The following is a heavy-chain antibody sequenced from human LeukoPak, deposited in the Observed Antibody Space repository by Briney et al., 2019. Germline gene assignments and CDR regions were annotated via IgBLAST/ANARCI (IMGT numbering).Heavy chain of an antibody. D-gene: IGHD5-24*01. J-gene: IGHJ6*02. Sequence: QTGGSLRLSCAASGFTFSSYAMHWVRQAPGKGLEWVAVISYDGSNKYYADSVKGRFTISRDNSKNTLYLQMNSLRAEDTAVYYCAKGNSSGGWLQSYYYYYYGMDVWGQGTTVTVSS. CDR2: ISYDGSNK. CDR1: GFTFSSYA. CDR3: AKGNSSGGWLQSYYYYYYGMDV. V-gene: IGHV3-30-3*01.